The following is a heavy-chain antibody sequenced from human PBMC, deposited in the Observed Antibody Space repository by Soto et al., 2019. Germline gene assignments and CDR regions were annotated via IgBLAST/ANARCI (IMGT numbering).Heavy chain of an antibody. J-gene: IGHJ4*02. V-gene: IGHV3-21*01. CDR1: GFTFSSYN. CDR2: ISSTRSYI. Sequence: EVQLVESGGGLVKPGGSLRLSCVVSGFTFSSYNMNWVRQAPGKGLEWVSSISSTRSYIYYADSVKGRFTISRDNAKNSLYLQVNSLRAEDTAVYYCARMSPVADHFDYWGRGTLVAVSS. CDR3: ARMSPVADHFDY. D-gene: IGHD6-19*01.